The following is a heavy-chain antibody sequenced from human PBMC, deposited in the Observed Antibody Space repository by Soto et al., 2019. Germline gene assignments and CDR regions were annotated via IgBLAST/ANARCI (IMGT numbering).Heavy chain of an antibody. J-gene: IGHJ4*02. Sequence: GGSLRLSCAASGFTFSSYSMNWVRQSPGKGLEWVSSISSSSSYIYYADSVKGRFTISRDSAKNSLYLQMNSLRAEDTAVYYCAREPRGYSYGVDYWGQGTLVTVSS. CDR2: ISSSSSYI. D-gene: IGHD5-18*01. V-gene: IGHV3-21*01. CDR3: AREPRGYSYGVDY. CDR1: GFTFSSYS.